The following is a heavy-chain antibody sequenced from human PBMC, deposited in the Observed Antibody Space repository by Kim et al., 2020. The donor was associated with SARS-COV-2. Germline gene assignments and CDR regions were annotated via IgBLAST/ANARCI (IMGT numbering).Heavy chain of an antibody. V-gene: IGHV1-2*06. J-gene: IGHJ3*02. Sequence: ASVKVSCKASGYTFTGYYMHWVRQAPGQGLEWMGRINPNSGGTNYAQKFQGRVTMTRDTSISTAYMELSRLRSDDTAVYYCARMLKSSGDAFDIWGQGTMVTVSS. CDR3: ARMLKSSGDAFDI. CDR1: GYTFTGYY. D-gene: IGHD3-16*01. CDR2: INPNSGGT.